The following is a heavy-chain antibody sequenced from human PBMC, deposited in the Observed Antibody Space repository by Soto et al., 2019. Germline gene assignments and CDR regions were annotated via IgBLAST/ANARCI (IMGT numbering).Heavy chain of an antibody. D-gene: IGHD7-27*01. Sequence: QVQLQESGPGLVKPSETLSLTCTVSSGSISTYYWSWIRQPPGKGLEWFGYIYYTGRTNYNPSLKTPVAISMDTSKNQFSLNLSSVTAPDTAVYYCAGAPNWAYFGFWGLGTLVTVYS. CDR2: IYYTGRT. CDR1: SGSISTYY. V-gene: IGHV4-59*01. CDR3: AGAPNWAYFGF. J-gene: IGHJ4*02.